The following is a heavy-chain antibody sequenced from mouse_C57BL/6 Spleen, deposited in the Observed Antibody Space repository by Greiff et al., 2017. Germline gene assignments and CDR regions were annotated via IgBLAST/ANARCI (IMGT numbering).Heavy chain of an antibody. CDR3: SGPMDY. Sequence: VQLQQSGPELVKPGASVKISFKASGYAFSSSWMNWVKQRPGKGLEWIGRIYPGDGDTNYNGKFKGKATLTADKSSSTAYMQLSSLTSEDSAVYFCSGPMDYWGQGTSVTVSS. J-gene: IGHJ4*01. V-gene: IGHV1-82*01. CDR1: GYAFSSSW. CDR2: IYPGDGDT.